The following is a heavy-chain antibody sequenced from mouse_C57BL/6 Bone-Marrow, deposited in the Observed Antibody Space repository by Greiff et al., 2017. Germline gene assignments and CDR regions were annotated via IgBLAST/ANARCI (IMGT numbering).Heavy chain of an antibody. Sequence: DVKLVESGGGLVQPGGSLKLSCAASGFTFSDYGMAWVRQAPRKGPEWVAFISNLAYSIYYADTVTGRFTISRENAKNTLYLERSSLRSEDTAMYYCARSDGYYWFAYWGQGTLVTVSA. CDR2: ISNLAYSI. V-gene: IGHV5-15*01. CDR3: ARSDGYYWFAY. J-gene: IGHJ3*01. CDR1: GFTFSDYG. D-gene: IGHD2-3*01.